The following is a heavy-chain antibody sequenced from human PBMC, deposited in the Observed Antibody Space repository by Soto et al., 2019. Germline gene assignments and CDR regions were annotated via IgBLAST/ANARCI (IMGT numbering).Heavy chain of an antibody. Sequence: GGSLRLSCAASGFTFSYYAIHWVRQAPGKGLEWVAVISYDGSNKYYADSVKGRFTISRDNSKNTLYLQMNSLRSEDTAVYYCARGLTVLTQPNYFDYWGLGTLVTVSS. CDR2: ISYDGSNK. D-gene: IGHD4-17*01. CDR3: ARGLTVLTQPNYFDY. J-gene: IGHJ4*02. V-gene: IGHV3-30-3*01. CDR1: GFTFSYYA.